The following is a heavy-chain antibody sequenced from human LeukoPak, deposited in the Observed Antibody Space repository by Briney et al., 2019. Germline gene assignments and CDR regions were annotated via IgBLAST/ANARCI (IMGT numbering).Heavy chain of an antibody. Sequence: ASVKVSCKASGYTFTGDYMNWGRLAPGQGVEWMGWINPTGGTTYAQKFQDRVTMTRDTSINTAYMELSGLRSDDTAVYYCARDLGWSSSHWGQGTLVTVSS. V-gene: IGHV1-2*02. CDR1: GYTFTGDY. D-gene: IGHD6-6*01. J-gene: IGHJ4*02. CDR3: ARDLGWSSSH. CDR2: INPTGGT.